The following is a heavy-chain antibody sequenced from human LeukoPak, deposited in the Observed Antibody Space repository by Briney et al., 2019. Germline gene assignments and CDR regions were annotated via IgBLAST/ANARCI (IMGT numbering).Heavy chain of an antibody. CDR3: SRAVRGTNAFDI. CDR1: GFTFCSYW. J-gene: IGHJ3*02. Sequence: GGSLRLSCAASGFTFCSYWVHWVRQAPGKGLVWVSRINSDGSSTSYADSVKGRFTISRDNAKNTLFLQMNSLRAEDTAVYYCSRAVRGTNAFDIWGQGTMVTVSS. D-gene: IGHD3-16*01. CDR2: INSDGSST. V-gene: IGHV3-74*01.